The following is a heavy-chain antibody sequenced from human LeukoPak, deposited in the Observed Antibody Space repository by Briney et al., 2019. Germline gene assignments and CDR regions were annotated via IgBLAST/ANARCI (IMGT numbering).Heavy chain of an antibody. V-gene: IGHV3-30*18. J-gene: IGHJ6*03. D-gene: IGHD1-26*01. CDR3: AKYPGGFTGIVNYYHMDV. CDR1: GFTFSNYG. Sequence: PGGSLRLSCVASGFTFSNYGMHWVRQAPGKGLEWVAVISYDGTNKYYTDSVKGRFTISRDNSKNTLFLQMNSLRPEDTALYYCAKYPGGFTGIVNYYHMDVWGKGTTVTVSS. CDR2: ISYDGTNK.